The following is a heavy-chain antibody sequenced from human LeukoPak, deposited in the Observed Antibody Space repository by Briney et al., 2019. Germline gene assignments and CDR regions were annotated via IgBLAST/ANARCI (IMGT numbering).Heavy chain of an antibody. CDR3: ARIPARDAFDV. Sequence: GGSLRLSCAASGFTFSSYWMHWVRQAPGKGLVWVSRVDSDGYSTVYADSVKGRFAISRDNAKNTLYLQMNNLRAEDTAVYYCARIPARDAFDVWGQGTMVTVSS. CDR2: VDSDGYST. D-gene: IGHD2-21*01. CDR1: GFTFSSYW. V-gene: IGHV3-74*01. J-gene: IGHJ3*01.